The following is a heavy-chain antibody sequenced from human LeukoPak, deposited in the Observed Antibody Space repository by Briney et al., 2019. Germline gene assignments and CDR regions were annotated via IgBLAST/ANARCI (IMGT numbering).Heavy chain of an antibody. CDR1: GFTFSSYS. CDR2: ISSSSSTI. Sequence: PGGSLGLSCAASGFTFSSYSMNWVRQAPGKGLEWVSYISSSSSTIYYADSVKGRFTISRDNAKNSLYLQMNSLRAEDTAVYYCARDGAGYQLLHDYWGQGTLVTVSS. V-gene: IGHV3-48*01. CDR3: ARDGAGYQLLHDY. J-gene: IGHJ4*02. D-gene: IGHD2-2*01.